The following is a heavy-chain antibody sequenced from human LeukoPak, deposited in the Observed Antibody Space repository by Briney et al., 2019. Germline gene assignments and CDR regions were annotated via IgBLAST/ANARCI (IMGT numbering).Heavy chain of an antibody. CDR1: GYTLTELS. V-gene: IGHV1-24*01. D-gene: IGHD3-9*01. CDR2: FDPEDGET. Sequence: ASVKVSCKVSGYTLTELSMHWVRQAPGKGLEWMGGFDPEDGETIYAQKFQGRVTMTEDTSTDTAYMELSSLRSEDTAVYYFATGLSTGYRAFDIWGQGTMVTVSS. J-gene: IGHJ3*02. CDR3: ATGLSTGYRAFDI.